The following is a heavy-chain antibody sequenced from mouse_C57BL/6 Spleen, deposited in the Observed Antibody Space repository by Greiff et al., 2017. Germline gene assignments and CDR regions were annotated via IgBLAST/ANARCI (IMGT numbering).Heavy chain of an antibody. CDR1: GYTFTDYY. CDR2: INPYNGGT. V-gene: IGHV1-19*01. J-gene: IGHJ4*01. D-gene: IGHD2-3*01. CDR3: ARSGGYSDYAMDY. Sequence: EVKLQESGPVLVKPGASVKMSCKASGYTFTDYYMNWVKQSHGKSLEWIGVINPYNGGTSYNQKFKGKATLTVDKSSSTAYMELNSLTSEDSAVYYCARSGGYSDYAMDYWGQGTSVTVSS.